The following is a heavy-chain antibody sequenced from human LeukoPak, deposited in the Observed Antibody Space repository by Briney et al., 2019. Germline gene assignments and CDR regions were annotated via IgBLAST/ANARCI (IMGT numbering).Heavy chain of an antibody. V-gene: IGHV3-48*01. J-gene: IGHJ4*02. CDR2: ISSSSSTI. CDR1: GFTFSCYA. Sequence: PGGSLRLSCAASGFTFSCYAMDWVRQAPGKGLEWVSYISSSSSTIYYADSVKGRFTISRDNAKNSLYLQMNSLRAEDTAVYYCARETRLGYCSSTSCYGHYFDYWGQGTLVTVSS. D-gene: IGHD2-2*01. CDR3: ARETRLGYCSSTSCYGHYFDY.